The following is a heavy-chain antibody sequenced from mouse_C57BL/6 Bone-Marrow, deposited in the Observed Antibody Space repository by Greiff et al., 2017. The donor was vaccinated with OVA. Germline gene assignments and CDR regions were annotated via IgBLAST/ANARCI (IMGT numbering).Heavy chain of an antibody. CDR3: ARDGRQLRLHYYAMDY. V-gene: IGHV5-4*01. CDR1: GFTFSSYA. D-gene: IGHD3-2*02. CDR2: ISAGGSYT. Sequence: EVHLVESGGGLVKPGGSLKLSCAASGFTFSSYAMSWVRQTPEKRLEWVATISAGGSYTYYPDNVKGRFTISRDNAKNNLYLQLSHLKSEDTAMYYWARDGRQLRLHYYAMDYWGKGTTVTVSS. J-gene: IGHJ4*01.